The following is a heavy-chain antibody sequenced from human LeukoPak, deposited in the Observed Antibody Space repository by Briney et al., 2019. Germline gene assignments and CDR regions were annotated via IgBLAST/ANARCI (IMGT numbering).Heavy chain of an antibody. J-gene: IGHJ5*02. CDR1: GYSISSGYY. V-gene: IGHV4-38-2*01. D-gene: IGHD3-10*01. Sequence: SETLFLTCAVSGYSISSGYYWGWIRQPPGKGLEWIGSIYHSGSTYYNPSLKSQVTISVDTSKNQFSLKLSSVTAADTAVYYCARQLVWFGDRGNWFDPWGQGTLVTVSS. CDR2: IYHSGST. CDR3: ARQLVWFGDRGNWFDP.